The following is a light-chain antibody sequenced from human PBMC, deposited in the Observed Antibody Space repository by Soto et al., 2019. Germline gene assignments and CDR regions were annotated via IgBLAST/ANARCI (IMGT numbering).Light chain of an antibody. CDR3: QQSGSSPWT. CDR2: GAS. CDR1: QSVSIK. Sequence: EIVMTQSPETLSVSPGERATLSCRASQSVSIKLAWYQQRPGQAPRLLIYGASNRATGIPDRFSGSGSGTDFTLTISRLEPEDFAVYYCQQSGSSPWTFGQGTKVDIK. J-gene: IGKJ1*01. V-gene: IGKV3-20*01.